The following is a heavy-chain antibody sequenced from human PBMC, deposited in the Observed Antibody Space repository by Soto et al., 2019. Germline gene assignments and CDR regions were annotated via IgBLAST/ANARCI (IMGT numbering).Heavy chain of an antibody. CDR1: GGTFSSYA. CDR3: AREGYCSSTSCYIGLNWFDP. Sequence: QVQLVQSGAEVKKPGSSVKVSCKASGGTFSSYAISWVRQAPGQGLEWMGGIIPIFGTANYAQKFQGRVTITADESTSTAYMELSSLRSEDTAVYYCAREGYCSSTSCYIGLNWFDPWGQGTLVTVSS. J-gene: IGHJ5*02. CDR2: IIPIFGTA. D-gene: IGHD2-2*02. V-gene: IGHV1-69*01.